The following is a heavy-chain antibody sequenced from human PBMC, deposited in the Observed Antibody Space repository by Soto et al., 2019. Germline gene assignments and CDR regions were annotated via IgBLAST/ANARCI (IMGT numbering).Heavy chain of an antibody. CDR1: GFSFSVYS. CDR2: INGRDGAI. Sequence: GGSLRLSCAASGFSFSVYSMNWVRQAPGKGLEWVSYINGRDGAINYVDSVKGRFTISIDIAKNSLYLQMNSLRDEDTAVYFFARDHLWAFDYWGQGVFVTVSS. D-gene: IGHD3-3*02. CDR3: ARDHLWAFDY. V-gene: IGHV3-48*02. J-gene: IGHJ4*02.